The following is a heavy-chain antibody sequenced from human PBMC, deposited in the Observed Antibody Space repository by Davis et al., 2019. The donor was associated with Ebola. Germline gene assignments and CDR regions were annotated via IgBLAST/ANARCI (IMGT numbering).Heavy chain of an antibody. CDR3: AKAAKGALSYFDY. D-gene: IGHD2-15*01. CDR2: ISGSGGST. Sequence: GESLKISCAASGFTFSSYAMSWVRQAPGKGLEWVSAISGSGGSTYYADSVKGRFTISRDNSKNTLYLQMNSLRAEDTAVYYCAKAAKGALSYFDYWGQGTLVTVSS. V-gene: IGHV3-23*01. J-gene: IGHJ4*02. CDR1: GFTFSSYA.